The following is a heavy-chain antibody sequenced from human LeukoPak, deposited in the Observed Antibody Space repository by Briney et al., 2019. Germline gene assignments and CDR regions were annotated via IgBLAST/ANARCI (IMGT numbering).Heavy chain of an antibody. Sequence: PGGSLRLSCAASGFIFSNYGMNWVRQAPGKGLEWVAAISASGSATSYADSVRGRFTISRDNSKSTTYLQMNSLRAEDTAVYYCASRDGYNYNWGQGTLVIVSS. D-gene: IGHD5-24*01. CDR1: GFIFSNYG. J-gene: IGHJ4*02. CDR3: ASRDGYNYN. CDR2: ISASGSAT. V-gene: IGHV3-23*01.